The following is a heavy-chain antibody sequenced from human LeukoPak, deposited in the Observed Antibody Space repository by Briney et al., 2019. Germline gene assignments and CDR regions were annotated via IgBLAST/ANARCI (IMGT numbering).Heavy chain of an antibody. J-gene: IGHJ6*02. D-gene: IGHD6-13*01. CDR1: GYSISSGYY. CDR2: IYHSGST. Sequence: SETLSLTCTVSGYSISSGYYWGWIRQPPGKGLEWIGSIYHSGSTYYNPSLKSRVTISVDTSKNQFSLQLNSVTAADTAVYYCARDATAGTNYYYYGMDVWGQGTTLTVSS. V-gene: IGHV4-38-2*02. CDR3: ARDATAGTNYYYYGMDV.